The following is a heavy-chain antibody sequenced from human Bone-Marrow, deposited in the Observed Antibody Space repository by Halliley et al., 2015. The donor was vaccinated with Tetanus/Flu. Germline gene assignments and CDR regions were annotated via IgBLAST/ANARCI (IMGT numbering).Heavy chain of an antibody. CDR3: ARGSSDYYYGVDV. CDR1: GFTFSTFG. Sequence: SLRLSCEASGFTFSTFGMHWVRQATGKGLEWVANIWSDGTNEYYVRSVRGRFTISRDNFRKMLYLQMNSLRDGDTALYYCARGSSDYYYGVDVWGQGTTVTVSS. J-gene: IGHJ6*02. CDR2: IWSDGTNE. V-gene: IGHV3-33*01.